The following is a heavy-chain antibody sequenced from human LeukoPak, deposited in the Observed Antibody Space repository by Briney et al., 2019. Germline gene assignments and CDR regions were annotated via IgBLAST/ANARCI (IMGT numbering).Heavy chain of an antibody. CDR1: GVSINNYY. D-gene: IGHD2-15*01. J-gene: IGHJ1*01. V-gene: IGHV4-59*01. CDR2: IYYTGST. CDR3: ARDMGLVAASEYFQQ. Sequence: SETLSLTCAVSGVSINNYYWSWIRQPLGKGLEWIGNIYYTGSTTHNPSLKSRVTISVDTSKHQFSLSLSSVTAADTAVYYCARDMGLVAASEYFQQWGQGTLVTVSS.